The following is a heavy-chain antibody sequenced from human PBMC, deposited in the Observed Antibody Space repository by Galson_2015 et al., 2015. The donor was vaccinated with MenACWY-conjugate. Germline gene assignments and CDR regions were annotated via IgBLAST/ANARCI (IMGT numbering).Heavy chain of an antibody. CDR2: ISTYGGST. D-gene: IGHD5-18*01. CDR3: ARKDGATYGYNDY. CDR1: GVIFTDYD. Sequence: SLRLSCAGSGVIFTDYDMHWGRQAPGKGLEYVSAISTYGGSTYYADSVKGRFTISRDNSKHMLFLQMGSLRVEDTAVYYCARKDGATYGYNDYWGQGTLVIVSS. J-gene: IGHJ4*02. V-gene: IGHV3-64*02.